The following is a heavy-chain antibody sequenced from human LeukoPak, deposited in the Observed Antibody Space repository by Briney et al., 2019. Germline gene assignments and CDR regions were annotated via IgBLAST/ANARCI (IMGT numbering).Heavy chain of an antibody. Sequence: SETLSLTCSVSGGFNTHYYWSWIRQPPGKGLEWIGYIYYSGSTYYNPSLKSRVTISVDTSKNQFSLKLSSVTAADTAVYYCASLSGYEDYWGQGTLVTVSS. CDR1: GGFNTHYY. D-gene: IGHD5-12*01. CDR2: IYYSGST. V-gene: IGHV4-59*08. CDR3: ASLSGYEDY. J-gene: IGHJ4*02.